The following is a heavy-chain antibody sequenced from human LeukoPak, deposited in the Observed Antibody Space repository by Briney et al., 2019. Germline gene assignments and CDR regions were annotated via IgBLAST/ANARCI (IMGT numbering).Heavy chain of an antibody. V-gene: IGHV1-18*01. D-gene: IGHD6-13*01. CDR1: GYTFTSYG. J-gene: IGHJ4*02. CDR3: ASKAAAGKITED. CDR2: ISAYNGNT. Sequence: GASVKVSCKASGYTFTSYGISWVRQAPGQGLEWMGWISAYNGNTNYAQKFQGRVTITADKSTSTAYMELSSLRSEDTAVYYCASKAAAGKITEDWGQGTLVTVSS.